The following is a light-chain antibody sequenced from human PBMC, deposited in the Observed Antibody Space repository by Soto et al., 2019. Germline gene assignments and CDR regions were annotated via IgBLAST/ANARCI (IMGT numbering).Light chain of an antibody. Sequence: DIVMSQSPDSLAVSLGERATINCKFSQSVLSSSDNKNYLAWHQQQAGQTPQLLIYWVSTRESGVPDPFSRSGSGTDFSLTISSLQAEDVAVYYCHEYPISPWTFGLGTKVEIK. CDR1: QSVLSSSDNKNY. CDR2: WVS. CDR3: HEYPISPWT. V-gene: IGKV4-1*01. J-gene: IGKJ1*01.